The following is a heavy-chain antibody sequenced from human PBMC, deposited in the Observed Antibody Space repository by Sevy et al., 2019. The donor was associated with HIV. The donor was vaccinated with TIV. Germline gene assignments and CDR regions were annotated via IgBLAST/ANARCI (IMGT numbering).Heavy chain of an antibody. J-gene: IGHJ5*02. CDR3: ARDRVRGYYYVNTFDP. CDR1: GFTFSSYA. V-gene: IGHV3-30*04. D-gene: IGHD3-10*02. CDR2: ISYSGSSK. Sequence: GGSLRLSCAASGFTFSSYAMHWVRQAPGKGLEWVALISYSGSSKYYADSVKGRLTISRDNSNKTLYLQMNSLGAEDTAVYYCARDRVRGYYYVNTFDPWGQGPLVTVSS.